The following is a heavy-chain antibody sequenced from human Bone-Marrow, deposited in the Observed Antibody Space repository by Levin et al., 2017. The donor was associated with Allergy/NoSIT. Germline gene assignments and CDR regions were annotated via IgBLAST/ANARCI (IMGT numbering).Heavy chain of an antibody. V-gene: IGHV1-2*02. Sequence: GESLKISCKASGYTFTDYYIHWVRQAPGQGLEWMGWINPNSGGTNYAQNFQGRVTMTRDTSISTAYMELTRLISDDAAVYYCAREEVIVATTYYDYGMDVWGQGTTVTVSS. J-gene: IGHJ6*02. D-gene: IGHD5-12*01. CDR3: AREEVIVATTYYDYGMDV. CDR2: INPNSGGT. CDR1: GYTFTDYY.